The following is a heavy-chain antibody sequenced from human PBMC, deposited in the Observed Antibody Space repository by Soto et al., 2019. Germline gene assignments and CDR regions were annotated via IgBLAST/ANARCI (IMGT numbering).Heavy chain of an antibody. CDR1: GFTFSNYE. CDR3: VSADCTGASSGSAP. CDR2: IDTSGDAM. Sequence: GGSLRLSCAVSGFTFSNYEWNWVRQAPGKGLEWISYIDTSGDAMFYADSVKGRFAVSRDNTMNSLYLQMNSLRAEDTAIYYCVSADCTGASSGSAPGGKEPLVPFSS. D-gene: IGHD2-8*02. J-gene: IGHJ5*02. V-gene: IGHV3-48*03.